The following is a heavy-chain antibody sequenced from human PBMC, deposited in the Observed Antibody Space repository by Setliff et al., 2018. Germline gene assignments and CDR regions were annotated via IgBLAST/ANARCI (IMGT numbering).Heavy chain of an antibody. D-gene: IGHD3-3*01. J-gene: IGHJ5*02. CDR2: IIPIFGTA. CDR1: GGTFSSYA. CDR3: ARGYRGYYNFWSGSQGANWFDP. Sequence: SVKVSCKASGGTFSSYAISWVRQAPGQGLEWMGGIIPIFGTANYAQKFQGRVTITADEPTSTAYMELSSLRSEDTAVYYCARGYRGYYNFWSGSQGANWFDPWGQGTQVTVSS. V-gene: IGHV1-69*13.